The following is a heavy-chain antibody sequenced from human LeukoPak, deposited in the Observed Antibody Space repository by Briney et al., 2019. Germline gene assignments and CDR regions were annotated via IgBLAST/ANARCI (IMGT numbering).Heavy chain of an antibody. D-gene: IGHD2-2*01. CDR3: ARDAYCSRSSCFRQFDY. CDR1: GFTFSDYY. Sequence: PGGSLRLSCAASGFTFSDYYMTWIRQAPGKGLEWVSYINGGHNAIFYAKSVEGRFSISRDNVHNSLYLQMDSLRAEDTAVYYCARDAYCSRSSCFRQFDYWGQGILVIVSS. V-gene: IGHV3-11*04. CDR2: INGGHNAI. J-gene: IGHJ4*02.